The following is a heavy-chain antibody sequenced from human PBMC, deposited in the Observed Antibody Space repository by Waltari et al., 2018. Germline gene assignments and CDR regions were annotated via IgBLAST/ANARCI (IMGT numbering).Heavy chain of an antibody. V-gene: IGHV3-23*01. D-gene: IGHD2-2*01. CDR1: GFTFSSYA. J-gene: IGHJ5*02. CDR2: ISGSGGST. Sequence: EVQLLESGGGLVQPGGSLRLSCAASGFTFSSYAMSWVRRAPGKGLEWVSAISGSGGSTYYADSVKGRFTISRDNSKNTLYLQMNSLRAEDTAVYYCAKVGSCSSTSCYELSWFDPWGQGTLVTVSS. CDR3: AKVGSCSSTSCYELSWFDP.